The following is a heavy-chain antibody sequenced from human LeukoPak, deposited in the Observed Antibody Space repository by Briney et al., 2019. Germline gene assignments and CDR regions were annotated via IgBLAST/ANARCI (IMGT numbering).Heavy chain of an antibody. V-gene: IGHV1-18*04. CDR2: INPDNHNT. J-gene: IGHJ6*03. Sequence: ASVTVSCKASGYTFTNNGIIWVRQASGQGLEWMGWINPDNHNTNYAQTFQGRLALTTDTSTSTIYMELGSLTSDDTAVYYCARVYGYYYYYMDVWGKGTTVTVSS. CDR3: ARVYGYYYYYMDV. D-gene: IGHD4-17*01. CDR1: GYTFTNNG.